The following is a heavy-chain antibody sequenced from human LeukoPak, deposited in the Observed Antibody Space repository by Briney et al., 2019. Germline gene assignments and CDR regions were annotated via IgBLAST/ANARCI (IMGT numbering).Heavy chain of an antibody. CDR2: INHSGST. D-gene: IGHD2-15*01. CDR3: AREGGSGFPDY. J-gene: IGHJ4*02. Sequence: NTSETLSLTCAVYGGSFSGYYWSWIRQPPGKGLEWIGEINHSGSTNYNPSLKSRVTISVDTSKNQFSLKLSSVTAADTAVYYCAREGGSGFPDYWGQGTLVTVSS. CDR1: GGSFSGYY. V-gene: IGHV4-34*01.